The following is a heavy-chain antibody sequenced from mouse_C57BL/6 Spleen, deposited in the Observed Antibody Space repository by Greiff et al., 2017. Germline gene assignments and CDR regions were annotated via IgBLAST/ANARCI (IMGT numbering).Heavy chain of an antibody. J-gene: IGHJ4*01. CDR1: GYAFSSSW. CDR2: IYPGDGDT. Sequence: VQGVESGPELVKPGASVKISCKASGYAFSSSWMNWVKQRPGKGLEWIGRIYPGDGDTNYNGKFKGKATLTADKSSSTAYMQLSSLTSEDSAVYFCAREVNHAMDYWGQGTSVTVSS. V-gene: IGHV1-82*01. D-gene: IGHD2-2*01. CDR3: AREVNHAMDY.